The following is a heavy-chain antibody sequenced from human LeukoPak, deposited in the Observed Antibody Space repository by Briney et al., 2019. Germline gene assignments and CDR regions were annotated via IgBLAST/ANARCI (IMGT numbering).Heavy chain of an antibody. J-gene: IGHJ2*01. CDR1: GFTFSSYA. CDR3: ARGRYYDSSGFTLDL. D-gene: IGHD3-22*01. CDR2: ISGSGGST. Sequence: GGSLRLSCAASGFTFSSYAMSWVRQAPGKGLEWVSAISGSGGSTYYADSVKGRFTISRDNAKNSLYLQMNSLRAEDTAVYYCARGRYYDSSGFTLDLWGRGTLVTVSS. V-gene: IGHV3-23*01.